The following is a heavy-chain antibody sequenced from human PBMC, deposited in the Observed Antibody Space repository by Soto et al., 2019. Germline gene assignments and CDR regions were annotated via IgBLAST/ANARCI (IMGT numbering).Heavy chain of an antibody. CDR2: ISYDGSNK. CDR3: AKESVATRANWFDP. J-gene: IGHJ5*02. V-gene: IGHV3-30*18. Sequence: QVQLVESGGGVVQPGRSLRLSCAASGFTFSSYGMHWVRQAPGKGLEWVAVISYDGSNKYYADSVKGRFTNSRDNSKNTLYLQMNSLRAEDTAVYYCAKESVATRANWFDPWGQGTLVTVSS. D-gene: IGHD5-12*01. CDR1: GFTFSSYG.